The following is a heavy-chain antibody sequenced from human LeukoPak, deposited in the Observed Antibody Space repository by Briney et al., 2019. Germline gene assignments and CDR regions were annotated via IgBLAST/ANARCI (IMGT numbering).Heavy chain of an antibody. CDR2: ISGSGGST. Sequence: TGGSLRLSCVASAFTFSSYSMNWVRQAPGKGLEWVSAISGSGGSTYYADSVKGRFTISRDNSKNTLYLQMNSLRAEDTAVYYCAKLQSPIKWELLGVYFDYWGQGTLVTVSS. V-gene: IGHV3-23*01. CDR1: AFTFSSYS. J-gene: IGHJ4*02. CDR3: AKLQSPIKWELLGVYFDY. D-gene: IGHD1-26*01.